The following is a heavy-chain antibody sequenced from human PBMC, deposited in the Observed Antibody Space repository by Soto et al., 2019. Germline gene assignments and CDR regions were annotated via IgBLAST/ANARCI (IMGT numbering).Heavy chain of an antibody. Sequence: EVQLVESGGGLVQPGRSLRLSCAASGFTFDDYAMHWVRQAPGKGLEWVSGISWNSGSIGYADSVKGRFTISRDNAKNSLYLQMNRLRAEDTALYYCAKGYGDFTDYFDYWGQGTLVTVSS. CDR2: ISWNSGSI. CDR1: GFTFDDYA. D-gene: IGHD4-17*01. CDR3: AKGYGDFTDYFDY. V-gene: IGHV3-9*01. J-gene: IGHJ4*02.